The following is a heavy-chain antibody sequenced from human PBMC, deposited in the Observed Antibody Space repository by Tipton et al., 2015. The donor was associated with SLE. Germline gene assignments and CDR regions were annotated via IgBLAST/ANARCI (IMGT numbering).Heavy chain of an antibody. CDR1: GGSISSSSYY. Sequence: GLVKPSETLSLTCTVSGGSISSSSYYWGWIRQPPGKGLEWVGSIYYSGNTYYNPSLKSRVTISVDTSKNQFSLKLSSVTAADTAVYYCARRLVAAANDWCFGLWGRGTLVTVSS. V-gene: IGHV4-39*07. CDR3: ARRLVAAANDWCFGL. CDR2: IYYSGNT. D-gene: IGHD2-2*01. J-gene: IGHJ2*01.